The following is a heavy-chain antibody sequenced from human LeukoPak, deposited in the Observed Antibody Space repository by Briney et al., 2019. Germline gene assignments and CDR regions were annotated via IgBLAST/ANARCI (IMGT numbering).Heavy chain of an antibody. Sequence: SETLSLTCTVSGGSIGTYYWSWVRQSPGKGLEWIGYIYVTGTRYNPYLQSRVTISVDRSRNQFFLKMTSVTAADTAVYYCARHIGGGIEDMDVWGRGTKVTVSS. CDR2: IYVTGT. V-gene: IGHV4-59*08. D-gene: IGHD3-16*02. J-gene: IGHJ6*03. CDR1: GGSIGTYY. CDR3: ARHIGGGIEDMDV.